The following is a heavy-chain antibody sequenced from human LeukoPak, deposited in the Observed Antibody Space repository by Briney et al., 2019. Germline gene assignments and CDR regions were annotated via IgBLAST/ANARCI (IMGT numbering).Heavy chain of an antibody. CDR1: GGTFSSYA. Sequence: ASVKVSCKASGGTFSSYAISWVRQAPGQGLEWMGGIIPIFGIANYAQKFQGRVTITADESTSTAYMELSSLRSEDTAVYYCARDSVAHYYDSSGSLAGDYWGQGTLVTVSS. V-gene: IGHV1-69*13. D-gene: IGHD3-22*01. J-gene: IGHJ4*02. CDR2: IIPIFGIA. CDR3: ARDSVAHYYDSSGSLAGDY.